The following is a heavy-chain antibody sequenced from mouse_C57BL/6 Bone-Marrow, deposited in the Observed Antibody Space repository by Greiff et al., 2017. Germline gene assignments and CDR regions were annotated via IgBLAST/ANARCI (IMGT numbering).Heavy chain of an antibody. CDR3: ARKDY. Sequence: EVKLMESGGGLVQPGGSLKLSCAASGFTFSDYYMYWVRQTPEKRLEWVAYLSNGGGSTYYPDTVKGRFTISRDNAKNTLYLQMSRLKSEDTAMYYCARKDYWGQGTSVTVSS. J-gene: IGHJ4*01. V-gene: IGHV5-12*01. CDR2: LSNGGGST. CDR1: GFTFSDYY.